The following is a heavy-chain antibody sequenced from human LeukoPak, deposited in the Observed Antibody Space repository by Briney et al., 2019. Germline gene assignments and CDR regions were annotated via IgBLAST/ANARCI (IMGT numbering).Heavy chain of an antibody. CDR3: ARWYSRGWDYYFDY. D-gene: IGHD6-19*01. Sequence: PSETLSLTCTVSGGSISSYYWSWIRQPPGKGLEWIGYIYYSGSTNYNPSLKSRVTISVDTSKNQFSLKLSSVTAADTAVYYCARWYSRGWDYYFDYWGQGTLVTVSS. V-gene: IGHV4-59*12. J-gene: IGHJ4*02. CDR1: GGSISSYY. CDR2: IYYSGST.